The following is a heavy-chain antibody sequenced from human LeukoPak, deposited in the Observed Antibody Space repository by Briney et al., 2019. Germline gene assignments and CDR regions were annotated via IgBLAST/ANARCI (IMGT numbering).Heavy chain of an antibody. CDR3: ARAEMNYDILTGYYPVGYFDY. CDR1: GYTFTSYA. Sequence: ASEKVSCKPSGYTFTSYAMLWVRQAPGHRLEWIGWINARNVNTKYSQKFQGRVTITRDTSASTAYMELISLISEDTAVYDCARAEMNYDILTGYYPVGYFDYWGQGTLVTVSS. CDR2: INARNVNT. J-gene: IGHJ4*02. D-gene: IGHD3-9*01. V-gene: IGHV1-3*01.